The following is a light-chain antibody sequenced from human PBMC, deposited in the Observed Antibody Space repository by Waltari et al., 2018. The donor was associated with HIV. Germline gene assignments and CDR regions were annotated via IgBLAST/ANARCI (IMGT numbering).Light chain of an antibody. CDR1: QDIDNW. CDR3: QQYSTHYA. Sequence: IQMTQSPSNLSASVGDTVILTCRASQDIDNWLAWYHQKPGRAPKLLMSMTSVLERGVPSRFRGSGSGTTFTLTITGLQPDDFGTYFCQQYSTHYAFGQGTRV. V-gene: IGKV1-5*03. J-gene: IGKJ1*01. CDR2: MTS.